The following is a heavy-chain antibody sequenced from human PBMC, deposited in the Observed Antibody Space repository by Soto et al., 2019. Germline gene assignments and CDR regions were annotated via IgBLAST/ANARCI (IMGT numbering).Heavy chain of an antibody. D-gene: IGHD6-6*01. V-gene: IGHV1-8*01. Sequence: ASVKVSCKASGYTFTSYDIDWVRQATGQGLEWMGWMNPNSGNTGYAQKFQGRVTMTRDTSTSTAYMELSGLRSEDTAVYYCTRDRPGPQHYFDYWGQGNMVTVSS. CDR1: GYTFTSYD. CDR3: TRDRPGPQHYFDY. CDR2: MNPNSGNT. J-gene: IGHJ4*02.